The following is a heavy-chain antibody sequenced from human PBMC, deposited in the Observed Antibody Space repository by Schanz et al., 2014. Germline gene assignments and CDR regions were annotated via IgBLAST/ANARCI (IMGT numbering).Heavy chain of an antibody. Sequence: EVQLLESGGGLVQPGGSLRLSCVASGFTVSSNYMSWVRQAPGKGLEWVSVIYSDGRTYYGDSVEGRFTISRDNAKNTLYLQMNSLRPEDTALYYCVGIHVAVAEAFYWGQGALVIVS. J-gene: IGHJ4*02. CDR3: VGIHVAVAEAFY. CDR2: IYSDGRT. D-gene: IGHD6-19*01. V-gene: IGHV3-66*02. CDR1: GFTVSSNY.